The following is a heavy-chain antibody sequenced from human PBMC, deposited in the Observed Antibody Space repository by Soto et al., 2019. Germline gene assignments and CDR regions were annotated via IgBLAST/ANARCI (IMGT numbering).Heavy chain of an antibody. D-gene: IGHD5-18*01. Sequence: QVQLVQSGAEEKKPGSSVKVSCKASGGTFSSYAISWVRQAPGQGLEWMGGIIPIFGTANYAQKFQGRVTITADKSTSTAYMELSSLRSEDTAVYYCARDPVDTAMAYYYYGMDVWGQGTTVTVSS. CDR1: GGTFSSYA. J-gene: IGHJ6*02. CDR3: ARDPVDTAMAYYYYGMDV. V-gene: IGHV1-69*06. CDR2: IIPIFGTA.